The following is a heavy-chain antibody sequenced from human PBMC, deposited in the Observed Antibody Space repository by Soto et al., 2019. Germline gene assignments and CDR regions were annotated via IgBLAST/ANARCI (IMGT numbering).Heavy chain of an antibody. CDR2: IFWDDDK. Sequence: QITLQESGPTLVKPTQTLTLTCTFSGFSLSTSGVGVGWIRQPPGKALEWPTLIFWDDDKHYSPSLKSRLTITKDTSKNQVVLTVTNMDTVDKATYYCAHWAAWGSFDYWGQGTLVTVSS. D-gene: IGHD3-16*01. CDR1: GFSLSTSGVG. V-gene: IGHV2-5*02. CDR3: AHWAAWGSFDY. J-gene: IGHJ4*02.